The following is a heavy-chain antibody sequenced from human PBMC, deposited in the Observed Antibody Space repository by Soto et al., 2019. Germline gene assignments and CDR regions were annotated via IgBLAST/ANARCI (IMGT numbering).Heavy chain of an antibody. CDR2: TYYRSKWYN. V-gene: IGHV6-1*01. Sequence: SQTLSLTCAISGDSVSSSSVTWNWIRQSPSRGLEWLGRTYYRSKWYNDYAESVKSRITINPDTSKNQFSLHLNSVTPEDTAVYFCLRVIGNDWLDFRAQRTLVPVS. CDR3: LRVIGNDWLDF. J-gene: IGHJ1*01. CDR1: GDSVSSSSVT. D-gene: IGHD2-21*01.